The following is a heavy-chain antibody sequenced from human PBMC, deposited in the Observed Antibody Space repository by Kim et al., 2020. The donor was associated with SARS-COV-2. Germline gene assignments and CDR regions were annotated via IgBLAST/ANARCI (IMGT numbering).Heavy chain of an antibody. J-gene: IGHJ6*02. Sequence: SETLSLTCAVYGGSFSGYYWSWIRQPPGKGLEWIGEINHSGSTNYNPSLKSRVTISVDTSKNQFSLKLSSVTAADTAVYYCARGKGLRYSRYYYGMDVWGQGTTVTVSS. CDR2: INHSGST. CDR3: ARGKGLRYSRYYYGMDV. V-gene: IGHV4-34*01. CDR1: GGSFSGYY. D-gene: IGHD3-9*01.